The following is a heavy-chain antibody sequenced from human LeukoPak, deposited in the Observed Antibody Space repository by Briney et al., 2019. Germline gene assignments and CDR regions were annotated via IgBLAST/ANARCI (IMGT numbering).Heavy chain of an antibody. CDR3: VRDFVDTAMVTYWFDP. V-gene: IGHV1-2*02. J-gene: IGHJ5*02. D-gene: IGHD5-18*01. Sequence: ASVKVSCKASGYTFTGYYMHWVRQAPGQGLEWMGWINPNSGGTNYAQKFQGRVTMTRDTSISTAYMELSRLRSDDTAVYYCVRDFVDTAMVTYWFDPWGQGTLVTVSS. CDR2: INPNSGGT. CDR1: GYTFTGYY.